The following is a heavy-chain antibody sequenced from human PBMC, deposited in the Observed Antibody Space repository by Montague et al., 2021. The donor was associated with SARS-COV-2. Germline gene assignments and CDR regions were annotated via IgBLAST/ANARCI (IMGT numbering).Heavy chain of an antibody. Sequence: SETLSLTCAVYGGSFSGYYWSWIRQPPGKGLEWIGEINHSGSTNCNPSLKSRVAISVDTSKNQFSLKLSSVTAADTAVYYCARNPWYYYDSSGYYLDYWGQGTLVTVSS. V-gene: IGHV4-34*01. CDR1: GGSFSGYY. CDR2: INHSGST. CDR3: ARNPWYYYDSSGYYLDY. J-gene: IGHJ4*02. D-gene: IGHD3-22*01.